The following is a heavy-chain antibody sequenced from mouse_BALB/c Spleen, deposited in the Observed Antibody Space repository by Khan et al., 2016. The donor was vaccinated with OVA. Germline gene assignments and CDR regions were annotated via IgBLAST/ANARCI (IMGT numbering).Heavy chain of an antibody. V-gene: IGHV1-7*01. D-gene: IGHD1-1*01. CDR3: ARRGLRWDFDY. CDR1: GYTFINYW. CDR2: IIPCTGYT. J-gene: IGHJ2*01. Sequence: VQLQESGAELAKPGASVTLSCKASGYTFINYWIFWVKQRFGQGMLWIGYIIPCTGYTEYNQTLKDKASLTADKSSSPAYMQMSSLTAEDSAVYYCARRGLRWDFDYWGQGTTLTVSS.